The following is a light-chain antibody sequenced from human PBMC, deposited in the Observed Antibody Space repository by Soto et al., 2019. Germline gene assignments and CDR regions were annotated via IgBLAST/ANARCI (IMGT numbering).Light chain of an antibody. CDR2: VNSDGSH. Sequence: QLVLTQSPSASASLGASVKLTCTLSSGHSNYAIAWHQQQPEKGPRYLMKVNSDGSHFKGDGIPDRFSGSSSGAERYLTISSLQSVDEADYYCQTWGAGIVVFGGGTKLTVL. CDR1: SGHSNYA. J-gene: IGLJ2*01. V-gene: IGLV4-69*01. CDR3: QTWGAGIVV.